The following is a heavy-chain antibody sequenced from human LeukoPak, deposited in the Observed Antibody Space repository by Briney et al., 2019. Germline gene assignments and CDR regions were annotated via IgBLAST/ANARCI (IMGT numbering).Heavy chain of an antibody. D-gene: IGHD3-22*01. CDR2: IIPIFGTA. CDR3: ARAESGDDYDSSGYYSLSLDY. J-gene: IGHJ4*02. CDR1: GGTFSSYA. V-gene: IGHV1-69*05. Sequence: SVKVSCKASGGTFSSYAISWVRQAPGQGLEWMGGIIPIFGTANYAQKFQGRVTITTDETTSTAYMELSSLRSEDTAVYYCARAESGDDYDSSGYYSLSLDYWGQGTLVTVSS.